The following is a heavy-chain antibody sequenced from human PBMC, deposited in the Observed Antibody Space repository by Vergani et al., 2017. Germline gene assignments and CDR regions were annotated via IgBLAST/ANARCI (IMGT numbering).Heavy chain of an antibody. D-gene: IGHD2-2*01. CDR3: ARADCSSTSCYDGAFDI. J-gene: IGHJ3*02. V-gene: IGHV1-18*01. CDR1: GYTFTSYG. Sequence: QVQLVQSGAEVKKPGASVKVSCKASGYTFTSYGISWVRQAPGQGLEWMGWISAYNGNTNYAQKFQGRVTMTRDTSTSTVYMELSSLRSEDTAVYYCARADCSSTSCYDGAFDIWGQGTMATVSS. CDR2: ISAYNGNT.